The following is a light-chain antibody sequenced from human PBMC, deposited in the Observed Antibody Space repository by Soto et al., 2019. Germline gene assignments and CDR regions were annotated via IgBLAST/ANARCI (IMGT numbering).Light chain of an antibody. Sequence: DIQMTQSPSSLSASVGDRVTITCRASQTISSYLSWYQQTPGTAPNLLIYAASSLQSGVPSRFSGSGSGTHFTLTISSLQPADFATYYCQQYNSSPWTFGQGTKVDI. CDR3: QQYNSSPWT. J-gene: IGKJ1*01. CDR2: AAS. V-gene: IGKV1-39*01. CDR1: QTISSY.